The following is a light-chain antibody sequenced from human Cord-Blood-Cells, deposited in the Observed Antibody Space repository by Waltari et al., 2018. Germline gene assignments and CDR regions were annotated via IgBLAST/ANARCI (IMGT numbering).Light chain of an antibody. CDR2: SNN. CDR3: AAWDDSLNGYV. V-gene: IGLV1-44*01. CDR1: SYTLGSKT. J-gene: IGLJ1*01. Sequence: QSVLTQPPSASGTPGQRVTIPCSGSSYTLGSKTVNWYQQLPGTAPKLLIYSNNQRPSGVPDRFSGSKSGTSASLAISGLQSEDEADYYCAAWDDSLNGYVFGTGTKVTVL.